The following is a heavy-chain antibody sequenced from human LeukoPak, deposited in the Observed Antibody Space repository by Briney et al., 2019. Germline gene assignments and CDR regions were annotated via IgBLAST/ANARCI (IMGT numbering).Heavy chain of an antibody. CDR2: INTNTGNP. D-gene: IGHD3-22*01. J-gene: IGHJ4*02. CDR1: GYTFTNYA. CDR3: ARDADYYDSSGYYYLSRFDY. Sequence: PRASVKVSCKASGYTFTNYAMNWVRQAPGQGLEWMGWINTNTGNPTYAQGFTGRFVFSLDTSVSTAYLQISSLKAEDTAVYYCARDADYYDSSGYYYLSRFDYWGQGTLVTVSS. V-gene: IGHV7-4-1*02.